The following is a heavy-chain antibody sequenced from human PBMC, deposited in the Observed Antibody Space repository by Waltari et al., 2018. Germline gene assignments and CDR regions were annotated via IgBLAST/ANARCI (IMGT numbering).Heavy chain of an antibody. D-gene: IGHD6-13*01. Sequence: QVQLVESGGGVVQPGRSLRLSCAASGFTFSSYGMHWVRQAPGKGLEWVAVISYDGSNKYYADSVKGRFTISRDNSKNTLYLQMNSLRAEDTAVYYCAKEMHTAAAGNPLFDYWGQGTLVTVSS. CDR3: AKEMHTAAAGNPLFDY. CDR2: ISYDGSNK. J-gene: IGHJ4*02. CDR1: GFTFSSYG. V-gene: IGHV3-30*18.